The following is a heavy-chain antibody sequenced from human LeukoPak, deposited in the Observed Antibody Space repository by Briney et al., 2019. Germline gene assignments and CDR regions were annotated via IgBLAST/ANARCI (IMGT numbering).Heavy chain of an antibody. V-gene: IGHV3-30-3*01. CDR3: ARAPDSSGYYYYFDY. CDR1: GFTFSRYA. J-gene: IGHJ4*02. CDR2: ISYGGNNQ. D-gene: IGHD3-22*01. Sequence: GGSLRLSCGASGFTFSRYAMNWVRQAPGQGLEWVAIISYGGNNQYYAESVKGRFTISRDNTKNTVYLQMNSLRPGDTAVYYCARAPDSSGYYYYFDYWGQGALVTVSS.